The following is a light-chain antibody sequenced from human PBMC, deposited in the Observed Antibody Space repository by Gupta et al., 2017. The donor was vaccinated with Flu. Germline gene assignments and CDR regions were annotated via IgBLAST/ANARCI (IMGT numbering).Light chain of an antibody. J-gene: IGLJ3*02. CDR1: SSNIGAGYD. CDR3: QSYDSSLSVWV. Sequence: QSVLTQPLSVSGAPGQRVTISCTGSSSNIGAGYDVHWYQQLPGTAPKLLIFGNNNRPSGVPDRFSGSKSGTSASVAITGLQAEDESDYYCQSYDSSLSVWVFGGGTKLTVL. V-gene: IGLV1-40*01. CDR2: GNN.